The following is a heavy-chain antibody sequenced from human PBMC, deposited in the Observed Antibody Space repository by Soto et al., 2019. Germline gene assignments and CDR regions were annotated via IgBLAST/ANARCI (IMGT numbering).Heavy chain of an antibody. V-gene: IGHV6-1*01. Sequence: SQTLSLTCDISGDSVSSNSAAWNCIRQSPSRGLEWLGRTSYRSKWYNDYAVSVKSRITINPDTSKNQFSLQLNSVTPEDTALYFFASSDSRRFGFYYRAQGTPVPVSS. J-gene: IGHJ4*02. CDR2: TSYRSKWYN. D-gene: IGHD3-16*01. CDR3: ASSDSRRFGFYY. CDR1: GDSVSSNSAA.